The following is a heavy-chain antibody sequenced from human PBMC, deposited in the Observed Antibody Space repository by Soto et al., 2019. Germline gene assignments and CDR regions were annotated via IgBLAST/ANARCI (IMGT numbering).Heavy chain of an antibody. D-gene: IGHD3-10*01. CDR3: ARDHLYCNDGNYYRGYYGMDV. CDR2: ISFDGTNA. Sequence: QVKLMESGGDVVQPGKSLRLACEASGFAFETYAMHWVRQAPGKGLEWVAVISFDGTNAYYADSVKGRFTFSRYKSKNTLHLELYNMRPEDTAVYYCARDHLYCNDGNYYRGYYGMDVWGQGTTVTVSS. CDR1: GFAFETYA. V-gene: IGHV3-30*04. J-gene: IGHJ6*02.